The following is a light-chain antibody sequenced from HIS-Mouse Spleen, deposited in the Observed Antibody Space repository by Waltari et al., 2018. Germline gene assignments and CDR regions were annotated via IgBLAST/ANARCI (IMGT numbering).Light chain of an antibody. Sequence: QSALTQPASVSGSPGQSITISCTGTSSDVGGYNYVSWYPQHPGKAPKLMIYYVSNRPSGVSNRFPGSKSGNTASLTISGLQAEDEADYYCSSYTSSSTYVFGTGTKVTVL. J-gene: IGLJ1*01. CDR1: SSDVGGYNY. V-gene: IGLV2-14*03. CDR3: SSYTSSSTYV. CDR2: YVS.